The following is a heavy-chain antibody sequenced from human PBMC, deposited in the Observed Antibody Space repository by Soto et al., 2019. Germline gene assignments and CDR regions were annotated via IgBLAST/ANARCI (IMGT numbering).Heavy chain of an antibody. D-gene: IGHD1-1*01. J-gene: IGHJ6*02. CDR1: GGTFSSYA. CDR2: IIPIFGTA. CDR3: ARDEGASTTGTFYYYGMDV. V-gene: IGHV1-69*12. Sequence: QVQLVQSGAEVKKPGSSVKVSCKASGGTFSSYAISWVRQAPGQGLEWMGGIIPIFGTANYAQKFQGRVTITADEXXSXAXXELSSLRSEDTAVYYCARDEGASTTGTFYYYGMDVWGQGTTVTVSS.